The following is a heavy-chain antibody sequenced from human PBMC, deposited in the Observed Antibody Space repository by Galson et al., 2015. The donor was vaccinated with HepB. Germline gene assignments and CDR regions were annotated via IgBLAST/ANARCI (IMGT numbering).Heavy chain of an antibody. D-gene: IGHD5-18*01. CDR2: ISGSGGST. Sequence: SLRLSCAASGFTFSSYAMSWVRQAPGKGLEWVSAISGSGGSTYYADSVKGRFTISRDNSKNTLYLQMNSLRAEDTAVYYCAKDRAMVPQRYYGMDVWGQGTTVTVSS. J-gene: IGHJ6*02. CDR1: GFTFSSYA. V-gene: IGHV3-23*01. CDR3: AKDRAMVPQRYYGMDV.